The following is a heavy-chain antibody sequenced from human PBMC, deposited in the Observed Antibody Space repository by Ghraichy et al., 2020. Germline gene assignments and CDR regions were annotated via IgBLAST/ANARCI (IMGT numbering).Heavy chain of an antibody. CDR2: INHSGST. CDR1: GGSFSGYY. V-gene: IGHV4-34*01. Sequence: SETLSLTCAVYGGSFSGYYWSWIRQPPGKGLEWIGEINHSGSTNYNPSLKSRVTISVDTSKNQFSLKLSSVTAADTAVYYCARAAGFLVRGVITAFDYWGQGTLVTISS. D-gene: IGHD3-10*01. CDR3: ARAAGFLVRGVITAFDY. J-gene: IGHJ4*02.